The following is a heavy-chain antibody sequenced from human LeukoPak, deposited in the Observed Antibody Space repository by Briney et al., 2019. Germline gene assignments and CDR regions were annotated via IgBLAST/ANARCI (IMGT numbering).Heavy chain of an antibody. D-gene: IGHD4-11*01. CDR1: GFTFGHYG. CDR2: IWSDGSDK. J-gene: IGHJ1*01. CDR3: AKDAQRGFDYSNSLQN. V-gene: IGHV3-33*06. Sequence: GGSLRLSCAASGFTFGHYGMHWVRQTPGAGQGWVAVIWSDGSDKYYAKSVKGRFTISRDNSKTSLFLQMNSLRAEDTAVYYCAKDAQRGFDYSNSLQNWGQGILVTVSS.